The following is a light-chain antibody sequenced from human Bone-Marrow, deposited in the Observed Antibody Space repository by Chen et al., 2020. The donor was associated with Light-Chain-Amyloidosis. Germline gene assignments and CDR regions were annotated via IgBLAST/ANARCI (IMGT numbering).Light chain of an antibody. CDR3: LLSYNGNRGV. CDR1: TGAVTSGHY. J-gene: IGLJ3*02. Sequence: QAVVTQEPSLTVSPGGTVTLTCASNTGAVTSGHYCYWFQQKPGQAPRTLIYDTSNRHSWTPARFAGSRLGGKAALTLSGAQPEDECDYYCLLSYNGNRGVFCGGTKLTVL. V-gene: IGLV7-46*01. CDR2: DTS.